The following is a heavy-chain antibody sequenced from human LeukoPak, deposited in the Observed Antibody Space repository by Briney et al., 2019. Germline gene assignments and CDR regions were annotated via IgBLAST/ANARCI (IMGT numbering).Heavy chain of an antibody. J-gene: IGHJ6*03. D-gene: IGHD5-18*01. Sequence: SETLSLTCTVSGGSISSYYWSWIRQPAGKGLEWIGRIYTSGSTNYNPSLKSRVTMSVDTSKNQFSLKLSSVTAADMAVYYCARGAVDTAMVTGPYYYYMDVWGKGTTVTVSS. CDR1: GGSISSYY. CDR2: IYTSGST. V-gene: IGHV4-4*07. CDR3: ARGAVDTAMVTGPYYYYMDV.